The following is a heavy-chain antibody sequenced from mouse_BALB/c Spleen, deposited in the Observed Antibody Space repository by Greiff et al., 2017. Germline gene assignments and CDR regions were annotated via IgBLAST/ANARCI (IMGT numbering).Heavy chain of an antibody. D-gene: IGHD1-1*01. J-gene: IGHJ2*01. CDR2: ISTYYGDA. CDR1: GYTFTDYA. V-gene: IGHV1S137*01. Sequence: QVQLQQSGAELVRPGVSVKISCKGSGYTFTDYAMHWVKQSHAKSLEWIGVISTYYGDASYNQEFKGKATMTVDKSSSTAYMALARLTSEDSAIYYCARGYGSSPDYWGQGTTLTVSS. CDR3: ARGYGSSPDY.